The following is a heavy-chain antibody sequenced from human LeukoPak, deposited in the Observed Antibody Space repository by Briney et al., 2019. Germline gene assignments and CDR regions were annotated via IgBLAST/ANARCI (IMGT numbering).Heavy chain of an antibody. D-gene: IGHD5-18*01. Sequence: GGSLRLSCAASGFTFNYAWMSWVRQAPGKGLEWVGRIKSKTDGETTDYAAPVKGRFTIPRDDSKNTLYLQMNSLKTEDTALYYCTTAPSGYAYMNGWHLDYWGQGALVTVSS. V-gene: IGHV3-15*01. J-gene: IGHJ4*02. CDR1: GFTFNYAW. CDR2: IKSKTDGETT. CDR3: TTAPSGYAYMNGWHLDY.